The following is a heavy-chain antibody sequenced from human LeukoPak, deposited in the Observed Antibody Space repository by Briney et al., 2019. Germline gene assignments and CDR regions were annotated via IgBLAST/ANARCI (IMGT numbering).Heavy chain of an antibody. D-gene: IGHD1-26*01. J-gene: IGHJ4*02. CDR2: ISGSGGTT. CDR3: AKVGATLYYFDY. CDR1: GFIFSSYA. V-gene: IGHV3-23*01. Sequence: GGSLRLSCAASGFIFSSYAMSWVRQAPGKGLKWVSAISGSGGTTYYADSVKGRFTTSRDNSKNTLYLQMNSLRVEDTAVYYCAKVGATLYYFDYWGQGSLVTVSS.